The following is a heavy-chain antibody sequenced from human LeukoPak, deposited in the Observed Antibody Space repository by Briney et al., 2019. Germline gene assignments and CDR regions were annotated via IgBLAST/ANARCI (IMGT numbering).Heavy chain of an antibody. CDR3: TTESAPNYYDSSGYSY. J-gene: IGHJ4*02. Sequence: GGSLRLSCAASTFTFSNAWMSWVRQAPGKGLEWVGRIKSKTDGGTTDYAAPVKGRFTISRDDSKNTLYLQMNSLKTEDTAVYYCTTESAPNYYDSSGYSYWGQGTLVTVSS. CDR1: TFTFSNAW. V-gene: IGHV3-15*01. CDR2: IKSKTDGGTT. D-gene: IGHD3-22*01.